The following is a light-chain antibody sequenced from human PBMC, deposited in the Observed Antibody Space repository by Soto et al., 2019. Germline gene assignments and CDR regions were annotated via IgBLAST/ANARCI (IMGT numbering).Light chain of an antibody. J-gene: IGKJ1*01. V-gene: IGKV3-20*01. CDR1: QSVSGSN. Sequence: EIVLTQSPGTLSLSPGERGTLSCRASQSVSGSNLAWYQQKPGQAPRLLIYGASSRATGIPDRFSGSGSGTDFTLTISRPEPEDFAVYYCQQYGSSPGTFGQGTKVEIK. CDR2: GAS. CDR3: QQYGSSPGT.